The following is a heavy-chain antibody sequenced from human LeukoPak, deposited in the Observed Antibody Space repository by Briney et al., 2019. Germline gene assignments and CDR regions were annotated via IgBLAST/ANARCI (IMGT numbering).Heavy chain of an antibody. Sequence: PGRSLRLSCAASGFTFSSYGMHWVRQAPGKGLEWVAVISYDGSNKYYADSVKGRFTISRDNSKNTLYLQMNSLRAEDTAVYYCAKEVTVVVVAATLFDYWGQGTLVTVSS. D-gene: IGHD2-15*01. V-gene: IGHV3-30*18. CDR2: ISYDGSNK. J-gene: IGHJ4*02. CDR3: AKEVTVVVVAATLFDY. CDR1: GFTFSSYG.